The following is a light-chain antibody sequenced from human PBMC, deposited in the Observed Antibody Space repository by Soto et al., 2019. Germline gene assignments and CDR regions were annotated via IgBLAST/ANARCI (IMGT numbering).Light chain of an antibody. CDR2: GAS. CDR3: QNYNSAPFT. Sequence: DIQMTQSPSSLSASVGDRVTITCRASQGISNYLAWYQQKPGKVPKLLIYGASTLQSGVPSRFSGSRSGTLFTLTISSLHPEDVATYYCQNYNSAPFTFGPGSKVEIK. CDR1: QGISNY. V-gene: IGKV1-27*01. J-gene: IGKJ3*01.